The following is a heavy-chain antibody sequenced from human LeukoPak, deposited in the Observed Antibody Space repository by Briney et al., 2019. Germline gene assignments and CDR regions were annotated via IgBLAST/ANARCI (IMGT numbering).Heavy chain of an antibody. CDR1: GGSISSSSYY. CDR2: IYYSGST. Sequence: SETLSLTCTVSGGSISSSSYYWGWIRQPPGKGLEWSGSIYYSGSTYYNPSLKSRVTISVGTSKNQFSLKLSSVTAADTAVYYCARVHCSSTSCYKSQLYYFDYWGQGTLVTVSS. CDR3: ARVHCSSTSCYKSQLYYFDY. J-gene: IGHJ4*02. V-gene: IGHV4-39*07. D-gene: IGHD2-2*02.